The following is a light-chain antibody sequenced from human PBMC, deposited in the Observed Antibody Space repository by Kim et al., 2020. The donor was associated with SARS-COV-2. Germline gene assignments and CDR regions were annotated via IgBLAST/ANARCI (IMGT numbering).Light chain of an antibody. CDR3: QQSYLAPYP. Sequence: DIQMTQSPSSLSPSIGDRVTITCRASQSITNHVNWYQYKPGKAPKLLMYAASTLQSGVPSRFSGSGSGTEFTLSISSLQPNDSATYYCQQSYLAPYPFGQGTKLEIK. V-gene: IGKV1-39*01. CDR1: QSITNH. CDR2: AAS. J-gene: IGKJ2*01.